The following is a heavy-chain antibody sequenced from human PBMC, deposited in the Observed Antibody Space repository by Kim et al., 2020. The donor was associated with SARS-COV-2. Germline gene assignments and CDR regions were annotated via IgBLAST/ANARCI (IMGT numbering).Heavy chain of an antibody. CDR2: IIPIFGTT. Sequence: SVKVSCKASGGTFSSYAVSWVRQAPGQGLEWMGGIIPIFGTTNYAQKFQGRVTITADESTSTAYMDLRSLRSEDTAMYYCARGTSYGDYSGFDYWGQGTLVTVSS. J-gene: IGHJ4*02. CDR3: ARGTSYGDYSGFDY. CDR1: GGTFSSYA. V-gene: IGHV1-69*13. D-gene: IGHD4-17*01.